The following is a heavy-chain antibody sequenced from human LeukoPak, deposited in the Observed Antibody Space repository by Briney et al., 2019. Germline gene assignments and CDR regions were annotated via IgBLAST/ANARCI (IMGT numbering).Heavy chain of an antibody. CDR3: TTVNDYYYFYYMDV. V-gene: IGHV3-15*01. J-gene: IGHJ6*03. D-gene: IGHD1-1*01. Sequence: GGSLRLSCAASGFTFNTAWINWVRQAPGRGLEWVGRIKSNADGGTTEYAGPVKGRFIISRDESQNMLYLQMNGLQTEDTAVYYCTTVNDYYYFYYMDVWGKGTTVTVSS. CDR2: IKSNADGGTT. CDR1: GFTFNTAW.